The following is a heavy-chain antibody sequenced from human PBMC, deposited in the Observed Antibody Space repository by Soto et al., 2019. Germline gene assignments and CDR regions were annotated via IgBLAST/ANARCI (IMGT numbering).Heavy chain of an antibody. CDR3: ARGARNYYGSGSVYFDY. V-gene: IGHV4-34*01. J-gene: IGHJ4*02. D-gene: IGHD3-10*01. Sequence: SETLSLTCTVSGGSISSYYWSWIRQPPGKGLEWIGEINHSGSTNYNPSLKSRVTISVDTSKNQFSLKLSSVTAADTAVYYCARGARNYYGSGSVYFDYWGQGTLVTVSS. CDR2: INHSGST. CDR1: GGSISSYY.